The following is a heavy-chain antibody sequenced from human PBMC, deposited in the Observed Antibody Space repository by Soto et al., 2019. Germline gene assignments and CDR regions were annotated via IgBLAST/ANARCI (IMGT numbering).Heavy chain of an antibody. CDR3: TRASGDYNVYYGLDV. V-gene: IGHV3-73*02. CDR2: IRNKAHSYET. J-gene: IGHJ6*02. CDR1: GFTFSASA. Sequence: EVQLVESGGGLVQPGGSLKLSCAASGFTFSASAIHWVRQASGKGLGWVGLIRNKAHSYETIHAASVKGRFTISRDDSKNTAYLQMNSLKTEDTAVYYCTRASGDYNVYYGLDVWGQGTTVTVSS. D-gene: IGHD4-17*01.